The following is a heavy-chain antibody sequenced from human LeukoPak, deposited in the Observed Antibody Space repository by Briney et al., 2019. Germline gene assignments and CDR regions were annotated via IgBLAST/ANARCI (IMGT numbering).Heavy chain of an antibody. V-gene: IGHV4-61*02. Sequence: PSETLSLTCTVSGGAISSGAYYWGWIRQPAGKGLEWLGRIYTNGNTNYNPSLKSRVTISVDTSKNQFSLHLSSLIAADTAVYYCVSDDISMAGTIACWGQGTQVTVSS. CDR2: IYTNGNT. CDR1: GGAISSGAYY. CDR3: VSDDISMAGTIAC. D-gene: IGHD3-9*01. J-gene: IGHJ4*02.